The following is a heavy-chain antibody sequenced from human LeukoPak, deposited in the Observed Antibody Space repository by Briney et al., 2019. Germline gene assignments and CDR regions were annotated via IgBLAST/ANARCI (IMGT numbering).Heavy chain of an antibody. CDR1: GYTFTSYY. CDR3: ASTGSSRQFDP. D-gene: IGHD2-2*01. Sequence: ASVKVSCKASGYTFTSYYMHWVRQAPGQGLEWMGIINPSGGSTSYAQKFQGRVTMTRDTSTSTVYMELCSLRSEDTAVYYCASTGSSRQFDPWGQGTLVTVSS. V-gene: IGHV1-46*01. J-gene: IGHJ5*02. CDR2: INPSGGST.